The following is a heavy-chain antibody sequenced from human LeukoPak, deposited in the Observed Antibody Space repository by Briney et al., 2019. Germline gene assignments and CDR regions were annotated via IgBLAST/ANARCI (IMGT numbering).Heavy chain of an antibody. CDR1: GFTFSSYG. CDR2: IRYDGSNK. Sequence: GGSLRLSCAASGFTFSSYGMHWVRQAPGKGLEWVAFIRYDGSNKYYADSVKGRFTISRDNSKNTLYLQMNSLRAEDTAVYYCAKDSYYYDSSGYSTWGQGTLVTVSS. D-gene: IGHD3-22*01. J-gene: IGHJ5*02. CDR3: AKDSYYYDSSGYST. V-gene: IGHV3-30*02.